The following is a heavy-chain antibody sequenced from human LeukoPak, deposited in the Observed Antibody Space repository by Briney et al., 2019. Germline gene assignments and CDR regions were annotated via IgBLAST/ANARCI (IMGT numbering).Heavy chain of an antibody. CDR1: GESFSGYY. V-gene: IGHV4-34*01. D-gene: IGHD1-26*01. Sequence: PSETLSLTCAVYGESFSGYYWSWIRQPPGKGLEWIGEINHSGSTNYNPSLKSRVTISVDTSKNQFSLKLSSVTAADTAVYYCARCPRSRRAFDIWGQGTMVTVSS. J-gene: IGHJ3*02. CDR3: ARCPRSRRAFDI. CDR2: INHSGST.